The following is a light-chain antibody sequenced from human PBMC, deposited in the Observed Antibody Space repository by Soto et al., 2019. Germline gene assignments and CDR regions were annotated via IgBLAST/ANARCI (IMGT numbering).Light chain of an antibody. J-gene: IGKJ1*01. CDR1: QSIGRW. CDR2: DAS. CDR3: QQYNSYS. V-gene: IGKV1-5*01. Sequence: DIQMTQSPSTLSASVVDRVTITFRASQSIGRWLAWYQQKPGKAPKVLIYDASTLKSGVPSRFSGSGSGTDFTLTISSLQPDDFATYYCQQYNSYSFGQGTKVDIK.